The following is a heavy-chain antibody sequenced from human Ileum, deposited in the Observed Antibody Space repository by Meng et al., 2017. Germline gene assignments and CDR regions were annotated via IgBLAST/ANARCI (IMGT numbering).Heavy chain of an antibody. V-gene: IGHV4-39*02. Sequence: QLQLQVSGPGLLEPSETLSLTGVVSSGSLTSSGSYWGWVRQSPGKGLEWIATIYYRGTTYYNPSLKSRVTISIDTSKSQVSLEMASVVAADSGLFYCARGTDYGDSYYFDFWGPGFLVTVSS. CDR2: IYYRGTT. D-gene: IGHD4-17*01. J-gene: IGHJ4*01. CDR3: ARGTDYGDSYYFDF. CDR1: SGSLTSSGSY.